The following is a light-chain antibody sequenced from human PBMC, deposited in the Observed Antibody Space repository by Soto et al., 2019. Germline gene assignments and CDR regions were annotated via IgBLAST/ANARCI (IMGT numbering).Light chain of an antibody. Sequence: ELVLTQSPGTLSFSPGDRATLSCRASQSLSNNIYLAWYQQKPGQAPRLLIYGASSRPTGIPDRLSGSGSGTDLNLTISRLEPEDFAVYYCQQYGGSPRTCGQGTKVDIK. CDR3: QQYGGSPRT. J-gene: IGKJ1*01. V-gene: IGKV3-20*01. CDR1: QSLSNNIY. CDR2: GAS.